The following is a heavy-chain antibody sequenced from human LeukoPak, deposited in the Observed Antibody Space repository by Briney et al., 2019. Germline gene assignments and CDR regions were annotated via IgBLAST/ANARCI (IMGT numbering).Heavy chain of an antibody. D-gene: IGHD3-3*01. Sequence: PSQTLSLICTVSGGSITSGSYYCSWMRQPAGKGLEWIGRIYTSGRTNYNPSLKSRVTISLDTSKNQFSLKLSSVTAADTAVYFCARDDPLDFPDYQYYMDVWGKGTTVTVSS. CDR2: IYTSGRT. CDR3: ARDDPLDFPDYQYYMDV. J-gene: IGHJ6*03. CDR1: GGSITSGSYY. V-gene: IGHV4-61*02.